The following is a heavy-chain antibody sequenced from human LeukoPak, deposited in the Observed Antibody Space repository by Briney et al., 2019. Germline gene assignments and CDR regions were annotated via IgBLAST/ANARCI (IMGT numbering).Heavy chain of an antibody. Sequence: PGRSLRPACAASGFTFISYWMSWVRQAPGKGLEWVANIKQDGSEKNYVDSVKGRFTISRDNAKNSLYLQMNSLRAEDTAVYYCARLDVLLWFGEPHYCDYWGQGTLLTVP. D-gene: IGHD3-10*01. CDR1: GFTFISYW. CDR2: IKQDGSEK. J-gene: IGHJ4*02. V-gene: IGHV3-7*03. CDR3: ARLDVLLWFGEPHYCDY.